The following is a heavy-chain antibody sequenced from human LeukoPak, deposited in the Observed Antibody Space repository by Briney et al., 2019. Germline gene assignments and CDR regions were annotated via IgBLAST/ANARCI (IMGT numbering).Heavy chain of an antibody. CDR3: ARGGYGSRWYFFDH. Sequence: GGSLRLSCAASGFIFSTYSINWVRQAPGKGLEWVSHISSSSSSIYYADSVKGRFSISRDNAKNSLYLQMNSLRDEDTAVYYCARGGYGSRWYFFDHWGQGTLVTVSS. CDR1: GFIFSTYS. J-gene: IGHJ4*02. CDR2: ISSSSSSI. D-gene: IGHD6-13*01. V-gene: IGHV3-48*02.